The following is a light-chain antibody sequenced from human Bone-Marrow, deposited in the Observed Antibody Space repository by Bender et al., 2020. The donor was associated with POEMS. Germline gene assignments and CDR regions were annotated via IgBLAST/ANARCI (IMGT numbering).Light chain of an antibody. V-gene: IGLV1-40*01. CDR1: TSNIGADYD. CDR3: QSYDRNLGKV. J-gene: IGLJ1*01. CDR2: GNT. Sequence: QSVLTQPPSVSGAPGQRVTISCTGSTSNIGADYDVHWYQQVPGTAPKLLMYGNTNRPSGVPDRFSASKSATSASLAITGLQAEDEADYYCQSYDRNLGKVFGTGTKVTVL.